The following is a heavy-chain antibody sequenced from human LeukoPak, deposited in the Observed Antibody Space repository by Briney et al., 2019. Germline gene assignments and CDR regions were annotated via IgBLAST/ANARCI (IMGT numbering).Heavy chain of an antibody. J-gene: IGHJ4*02. CDR1: GFTFSTYG. Sequence: GGSLRLSCAASGFTFSTYGMHCVRHAPGKGLEWVALVWSDGNGKFYADSVKGRFTISRDNSKNTVYLQMNSLRAEDTAVYYCVSVLTVTFDSWGQGTLVTVSS. CDR3: VSVLTVTFDS. D-gene: IGHD4-17*01. V-gene: IGHV3-33*01. CDR2: VWSDGNGK.